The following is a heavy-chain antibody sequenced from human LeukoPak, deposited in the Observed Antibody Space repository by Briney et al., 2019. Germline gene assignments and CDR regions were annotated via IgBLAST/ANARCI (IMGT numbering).Heavy chain of an antibody. J-gene: IGHJ6*02. CDR3: ARDQYYYDSSDSTYYHYGMDV. Sequence: SETLSLTCTVSGGSISSGGYSWSWIRQPPGKGLEWIGYIYHSGSTYYNPSLKSRVTISVDRSKNQFSLKLSSVTAADTAVYYCARDQYYYDSSDSTYYHYGMDVWGQGTTVTVSS. D-gene: IGHD3-22*01. CDR2: IYHSGST. V-gene: IGHV4-30-2*01. CDR1: GGSISSGGYS.